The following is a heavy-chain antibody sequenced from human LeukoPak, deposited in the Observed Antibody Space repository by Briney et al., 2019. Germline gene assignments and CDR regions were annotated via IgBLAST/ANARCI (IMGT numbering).Heavy chain of an antibody. V-gene: IGHV3-30-3*01. CDR3: ARSQWSDY. Sequence: GRSLRLSCAASGFTFSNYAMYWVRQAPGKGLEWVAVISYDENNKYYTDSVKGRSTISRDNSKNTLYLQMNSLRAEDTAVYYCARSQWSDYWGQGTLVTVSS. CDR1: GFTFSNYA. J-gene: IGHJ4*02. D-gene: IGHD2-8*01. CDR2: ISYDENNK.